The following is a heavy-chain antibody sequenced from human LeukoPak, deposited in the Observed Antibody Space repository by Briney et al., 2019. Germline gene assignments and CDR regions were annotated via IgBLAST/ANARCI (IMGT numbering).Heavy chain of an antibody. D-gene: IGHD6-13*01. J-gene: IGHJ4*02. CDR3: ARAAAGPRPPYDFDY. V-gene: IGHV5-51*01. CDR1: GYSFTSYW. CDR2: IYPGDSDT. Sequence: GESLRISCKGSGYSFTSYWIGWVRQMPGKGLEWMGIIYPGDSDTRYSPSFQGQVTISADKSISTAYLQWSSLKASDTAMYYCARAAAGPRPPYDFDYWGQGTLVTVSS.